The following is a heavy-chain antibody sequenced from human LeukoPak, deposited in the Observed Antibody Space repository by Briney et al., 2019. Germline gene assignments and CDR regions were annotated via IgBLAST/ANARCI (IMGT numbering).Heavy chain of an antibody. D-gene: IGHD3-22*01. V-gene: IGHV1-69*04. CDR3: ARVTYYYDSSGYLVHNHFDY. CDR1: GYTFTGYY. Sequence: SVKVSCRASGYTFTGYYIHWVRQAPGQGLEWMGRIIPILGIANYAQKFQGRVTITADKSTSTAYMKLSSLRSEDTAVYYCARVTYYYDSSGYLVHNHFDYWGQGTLVTVSS. CDR2: IIPILGIA. J-gene: IGHJ4*02.